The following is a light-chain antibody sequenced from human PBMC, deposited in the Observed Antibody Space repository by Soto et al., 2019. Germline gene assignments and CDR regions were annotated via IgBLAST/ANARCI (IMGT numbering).Light chain of an antibody. V-gene: IGKV1-12*01. CDR3: QQANTFPLT. Sequence: QICQFHSRLCGSEGDRVAITCRASQTISSWLAWYQQKPGKAPKLLIYAASSLQSGVPSRFSGSGSGTHFTLTISSLQPEDFATYYCQQANTFPLTFGQGTRRRL. CDR1: QTISSW. CDR2: AAS. J-gene: IGKJ5*01.